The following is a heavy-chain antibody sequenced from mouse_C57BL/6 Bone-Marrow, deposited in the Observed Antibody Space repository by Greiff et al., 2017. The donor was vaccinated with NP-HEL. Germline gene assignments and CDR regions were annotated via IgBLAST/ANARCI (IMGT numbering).Heavy chain of an antibody. Sequence: VQLVESGAELVRPGTSVKVSCKASGYAFTNYLIEWVKQRPGQGLEWIGVLNPGSGGTNYLEQFKGKATLPAAKSSSHAYMQLSSLTSEDSAVYFCARCYYGNYEDYYAMNYWGQGTSVTVSS. CDR3: ARCYYGNYEDYYAMNY. D-gene: IGHD2-1*01. V-gene: IGHV1-54*01. CDR2: LNPGSGGT. CDR1: GYAFTNYL. J-gene: IGHJ4*01.